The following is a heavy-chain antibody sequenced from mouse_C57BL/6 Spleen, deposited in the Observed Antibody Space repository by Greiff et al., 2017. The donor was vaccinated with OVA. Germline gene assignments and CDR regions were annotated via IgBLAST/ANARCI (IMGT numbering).Heavy chain of an antibody. D-gene: IGHD2-3*01. J-gene: IGHJ2*01. Sequence: QVQLQQSGPELVKPGASVKISCKASGYAFSSSWMNWVKQRPGTGLEWIGRIYPGDGDTNYNGKFKGKATLTADKSSSTAYMQLSSLTSEDSAVYFCARWDGYPDYWGQGTTLTVSS. CDR1: GYAFSSSW. V-gene: IGHV1-82*01. CDR2: IYPGDGDT. CDR3: ARWDGYPDY.